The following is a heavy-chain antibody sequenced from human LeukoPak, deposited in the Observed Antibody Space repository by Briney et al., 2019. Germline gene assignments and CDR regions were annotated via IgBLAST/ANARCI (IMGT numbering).Heavy chain of an antibody. CDR1: GFTFSSYA. CDR2: ISDDGGKK. Sequence: PGGSLRLSCAASGFTFSSYAMHWVRQAPGKGLEWVALISDDGGKKYYADSVKGRFTISRDNSKNTLYLQMNSLRAEDTALYYCAKDLDHDYDDYGLDYWGQGTLVTVSS. J-gene: IGHJ4*02. V-gene: IGHV3-30*04. D-gene: IGHD4-17*01. CDR3: AKDLDHDYDDYGLDY.